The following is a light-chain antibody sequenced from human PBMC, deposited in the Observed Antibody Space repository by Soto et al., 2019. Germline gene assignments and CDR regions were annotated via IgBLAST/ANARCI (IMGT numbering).Light chain of an antibody. CDR2: EVS. Sequence: QSVLTQPASVSGSPGQSITISCTGTSSDVGGYHDVSWYQQHPGKAPKLMIYEVSNRPSGISNRFSGSKSGNTASLTISGLQAEDEADYYCSSYTSSSPCVFGAGTKLTVL. J-gene: IGLJ1*01. V-gene: IGLV2-14*01. CDR1: SSDVGGYHD. CDR3: SSYTSSSPCV.